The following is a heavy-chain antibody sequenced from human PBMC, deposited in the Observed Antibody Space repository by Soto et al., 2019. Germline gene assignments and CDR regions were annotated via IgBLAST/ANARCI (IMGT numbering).Heavy chain of an antibody. D-gene: IGHD5-18*01. CDR3: ARVRAISRGGYSYGYRNPPPLDY. CDR2: IWYDGSNK. J-gene: IGHJ4*02. V-gene: IGHV3-33*01. Sequence: GGSLRLSCAASGFTFSSYGMHWVRQAPGKGLEWVAVIWYDGSNKYYADSVKGRFTISRDNSKNTLYLQMNSLRAEETAVYYCARVRAISRGGYSYGYRNPPPLDYWGQGTLVTVSS. CDR1: GFTFSSYG.